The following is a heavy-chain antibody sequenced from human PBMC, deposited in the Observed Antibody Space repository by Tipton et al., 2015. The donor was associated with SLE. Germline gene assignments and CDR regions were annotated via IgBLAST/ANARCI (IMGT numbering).Heavy chain of an antibody. CDR2: ISSSSSYI. CDR1: GFTFSSYS. Sequence: SLRLSCAASGFTFSSYSMNWVRQAPGKGLEWVSSISSSSSYIYYADSVKGRFTISRDNAKNSLYLQMNSLRAEDTAVYYCARPRGYQLSSYGMDVWGQGTTVTVSS. J-gene: IGHJ6*02. D-gene: IGHD2-2*01. V-gene: IGHV3-21*01. CDR3: ARPRGYQLSSYGMDV.